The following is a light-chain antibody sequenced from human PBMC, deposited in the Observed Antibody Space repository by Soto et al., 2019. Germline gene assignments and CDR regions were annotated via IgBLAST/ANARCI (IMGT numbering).Light chain of an antibody. Sequence: DIQMTQSPSTLSASVGDRVTITCRASQSISSWLAWYQQKPGKAPKLLIYDASSLESGVPSRFSGSGSGTEFTLTISSLQPEEFATYYCQQYNSDSWTFGQGTKVDIK. CDR2: DAS. V-gene: IGKV1-5*01. CDR3: QQYNSDSWT. J-gene: IGKJ1*01. CDR1: QSISSW.